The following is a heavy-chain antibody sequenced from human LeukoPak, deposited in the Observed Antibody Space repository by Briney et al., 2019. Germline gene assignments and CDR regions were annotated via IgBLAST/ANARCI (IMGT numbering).Heavy chain of an antibody. D-gene: IGHD3-22*01. CDR2: YYCDGDK. V-gene: IGHV2-5*02. Sequence: SGATLVNPTRTFTLPCSFSRFLLKASGVGVAWIRQPPGQALEWLPIYYCDGDKRYSPSMKSRLTITKDTSKNQVVLTMSNMDAEDTVTYYCTHTITMKVVARFDYWGQGTLVTVSS. CDR3: THTITMKVVARFDY. CDR1: RFLLKASGVG. J-gene: IGHJ4*02.